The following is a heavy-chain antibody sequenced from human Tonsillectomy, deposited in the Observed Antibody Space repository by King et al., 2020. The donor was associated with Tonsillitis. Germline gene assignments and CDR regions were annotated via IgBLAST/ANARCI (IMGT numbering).Heavy chain of an antibody. D-gene: IGHD6-19*01. CDR3: ARALPKAVAVIDY. Sequence: VQLVESGGGVVQPGRSLRLSCAASGFTFSGYAMHWVRLGPGKGLEWVAVISHDGTRKYYADSVKGRFSISRENSRDTLDLEMNSLRVEDTAVYYCARALPKAVAVIDYWGQGALVTVSS. J-gene: IGHJ4*02. CDR1: GFTFSGYA. V-gene: IGHV3-30*01. CDR2: ISHDGTRK.